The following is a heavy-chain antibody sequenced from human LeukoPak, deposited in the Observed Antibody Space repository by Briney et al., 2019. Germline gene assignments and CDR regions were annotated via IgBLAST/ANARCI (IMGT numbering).Heavy chain of an antibody. J-gene: IGHJ4*02. V-gene: IGHV4-59*01. CDR2: IYNSGST. Sequence: SETLFLTCSVSGDSISIYYWSWIRQPPGKGLEWIGYIYNSGSTNYNPSLKSRVTISVDTSKNQFSLKLTSVTAADTAVYYCARDRELGYWGQGTLVTVSS. D-gene: IGHD3-10*01. CDR3: ARDRELGY. CDR1: GDSISIYY.